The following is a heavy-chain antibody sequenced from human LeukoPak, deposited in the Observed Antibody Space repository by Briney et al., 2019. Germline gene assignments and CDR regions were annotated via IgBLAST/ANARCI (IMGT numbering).Heavy chain of an antibody. Sequence: PGGSLRLSCAASGFTFSNYGMHWVRQAPGKGLDWVAVISYDGSNKYYADSVKGRFTFSRDNSKNTLYLQMSSLRAEDTAVYYCAKEKGIYCSSIDCSPGMDVWGQGTTVTVSS. CDR1: GFTFSNYG. J-gene: IGHJ6*02. CDR3: AKEKGIYCSSIDCSPGMDV. CDR2: ISYDGSNK. V-gene: IGHV3-30*18. D-gene: IGHD2-2*01.